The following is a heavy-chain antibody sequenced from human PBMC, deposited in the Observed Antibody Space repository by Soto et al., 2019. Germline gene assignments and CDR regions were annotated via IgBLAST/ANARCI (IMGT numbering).Heavy chain of an antibody. CDR1: GGTFSSYT. J-gene: IGHJ1*01. V-gene: IGHV1-69*02. D-gene: IGHD3-10*01. CDR2: IIPILGIA. CDR3: ASRNYGSGSSVYFQH. Sequence: QVQLVQSGAEVKKPGSSVKVSCKASGGTFSSYTISWVRQAPGQGLEWMGRIIPILGIANYAQKFQGRVTITADKSTSTAYMELSSLRSEDTAVYYCASRNYGSGSSVYFQHWGQGTLVTVSS.